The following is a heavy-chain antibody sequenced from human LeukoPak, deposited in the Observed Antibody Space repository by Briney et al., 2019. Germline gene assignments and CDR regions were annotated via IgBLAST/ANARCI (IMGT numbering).Heavy chain of an antibody. CDR3: ARGVYYLDY. D-gene: IGHD3-3*01. J-gene: IGHJ4*02. V-gene: IGHV3-7*04. Sequence: PGGSLRLSCVASGFTFSENWMTWVRQAPGKGLEWVANINQDGRELYYVDSVKGRSTISRDNAKNSLHLQMSSLRAEDTAVYYCARGVYYLDYWGQGTLVTVSS. CDR1: GFTFSENW. CDR2: INQDGREL.